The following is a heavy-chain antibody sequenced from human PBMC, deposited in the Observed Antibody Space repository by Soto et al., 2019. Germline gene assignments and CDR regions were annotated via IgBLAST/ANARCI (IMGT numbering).Heavy chain of an antibody. CDR3: ARERVLTYSSSSEPHGPPPYYYYGMDV. Sequence: GASVKVSCKASGYTFTSYGISWVRQAPRQGLEWMGWISAYNGNTNYAQKLQGRVTMTTDTSTSTAYMELRSLRSDDTAVYYCARERVLTYSSSSEPHGPPPYYYYGMDVWGQGTTVTVSS. CDR1: GYTFTSYG. V-gene: IGHV1-18*04. CDR2: ISAYNGNT. D-gene: IGHD6-6*01. J-gene: IGHJ6*02.